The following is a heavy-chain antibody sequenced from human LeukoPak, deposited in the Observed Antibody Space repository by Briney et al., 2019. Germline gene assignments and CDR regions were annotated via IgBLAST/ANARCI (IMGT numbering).Heavy chain of an antibody. Sequence: ASVTASCKASTYTFTGYYMHWVRHAPGQGIEWMGWIKPNSGGTNYAQKFQGRVTITRDTSISTAYMELSRLRSDDTAVYYCARDSYDFWSGYPPPAYYYYMDVWGKGTTVTVSS. CDR1: TYTFTGYY. CDR3: ARDSYDFWSGYPPPAYYYYMDV. V-gene: IGHV1-2*02. D-gene: IGHD3-3*01. J-gene: IGHJ6*03. CDR2: IKPNSGGT.